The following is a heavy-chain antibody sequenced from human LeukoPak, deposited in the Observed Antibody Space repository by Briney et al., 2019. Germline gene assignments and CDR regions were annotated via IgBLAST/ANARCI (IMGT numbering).Heavy chain of an antibody. CDR2: ISSSSSYI. CDR3: ARAIAAAGAFDY. J-gene: IGHJ4*02. V-gene: IGHV3-21*01. D-gene: IGHD6-13*01. Sequence: GGSLRLSCAASGSTFSSYSMNWVRQAPGKGLEWVSSISSSSSYIYYADSVKGRFTISRDNAKNSLYLQMNSLRAEDTAVYYCARAIAAAGAFDYWGQGTLVTVSS. CDR1: GSTFSSYS.